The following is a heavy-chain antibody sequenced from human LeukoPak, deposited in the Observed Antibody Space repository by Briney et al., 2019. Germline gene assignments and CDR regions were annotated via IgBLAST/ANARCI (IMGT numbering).Heavy chain of an antibody. CDR3: ARMGIAAVGAYYFDY. V-gene: IGHV3-11*06. Sequence: GGSLRLSCPASGFTFSDYYMSWLRQAPGKGLEWVSYISRNSYTNYADSVKGRLTISRDNAKNSLYLQMASLRAEDTAVYYCARMGIAAVGAYYFDYWGQGTLVAVSS. CDR1: GFTFSDYY. D-gene: IGHD6-13*01. J-gene: IGHJ4*02. CDR2: ISRNSYT.